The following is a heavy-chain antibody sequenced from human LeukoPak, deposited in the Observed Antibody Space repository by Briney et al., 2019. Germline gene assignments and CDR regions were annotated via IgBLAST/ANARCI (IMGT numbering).Heavy chain of an antibody. V-gene: IGHV6-1*01. CDR2: TYYRSKWYN. CDR1: GDSVSSNSAA. Sequence: SQTLSLTCAIPGDSVSSNSAAWNWIRQSPSRGLEWLGRTYYRSKWYNGYAVSVRGRITINPDTSKNQFSLQLNSVTPEDTAVYYCATSGYYREWFDSWGQGTLVTVSS. D-gene: IGHD3-22*01. CDR3: ATSGYYREWFDS. J-gene: IGHJ5*01.